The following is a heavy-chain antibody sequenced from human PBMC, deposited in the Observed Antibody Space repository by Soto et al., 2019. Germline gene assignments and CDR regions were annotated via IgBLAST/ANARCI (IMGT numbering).Heavy chain of an antibody. CDR3: TTGTVAGTNDAFDI. Sequence: EVQLVESGGGLVKPGGSLRLSCAASGFTFSNAWMSWVRQAPGKGLEWVGRIKSKTDGGTTDYAAPVKGRFTISRDDSKNTLYLKMNSLKTEDTAVYYCTTGTVAGTNDAFDIWGQGTMVTVSS. V-gene: IGHV3-15*01. D-gene: IGHD6-19*01. J-gene: IGHJ3*02. CDR1: GFTFSNAW. CDR2: IKSKTDGGTT.